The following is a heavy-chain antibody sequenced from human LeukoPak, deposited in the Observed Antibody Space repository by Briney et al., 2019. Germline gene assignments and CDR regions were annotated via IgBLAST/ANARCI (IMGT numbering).Heavy chain of an antibody. CDR1: GFTFSTYA. D-gene: IGHD2/OR15-2a*01. Sequence: KPGGSLRLSCAASGFTFSTYAMSWVRLAPGKGLEWVSGISGSGGSTYYADSVKGRFTISRDNSKNTLYLQMNSLRAEDTAVYYCAKEGGRLLYYFDYWGQGTLVTVSS. J-gene: IGHJ4*02. CDR3: AKEGGRLLYYFDY. CDR2: ISGSGGST. V-gene: IGHV3-23*01.